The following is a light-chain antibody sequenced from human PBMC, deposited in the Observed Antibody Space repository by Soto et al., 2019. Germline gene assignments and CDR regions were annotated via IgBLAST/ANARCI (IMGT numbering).Light chain of an antibody. CDR1: QSVSSSY. Sequence: EIVLTQSPGTLSLSPGERATLSCRASQSVSSSYLAWYQQKPGQAPRLLIYGASSRATGIPDRFSGSVSGTDFTLTISRLEPEDFAVYYCQQYGSSPFGQGTRLEIK. V-gene: IGKV3-20*01. CDR2: GAS. J-gene: IGKJ5*01. CDR3: QQYGSSP.